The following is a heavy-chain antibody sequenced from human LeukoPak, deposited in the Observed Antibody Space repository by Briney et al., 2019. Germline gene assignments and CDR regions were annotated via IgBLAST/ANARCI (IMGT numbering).Heavy chain of an antibody. CDR1: GYTFTSYG. J-gene: IGHJ4*02. CDR3: ARDLEKLIVVVPAAIGY. Sequence: ASVKVSCKASGYTFTSYGISWVRQAPGQGLEWMGWINPNSGGTNYAQKFQGRVTMTRDTSISTAYMELSRLRSDDTAVYYCARDLEKLIVVVPAAIGYWGQGTLVTVSS. V-gene: IGHV1-2*02. D-gene: IGHD2-2*01. CDR2: INPNSGGT.